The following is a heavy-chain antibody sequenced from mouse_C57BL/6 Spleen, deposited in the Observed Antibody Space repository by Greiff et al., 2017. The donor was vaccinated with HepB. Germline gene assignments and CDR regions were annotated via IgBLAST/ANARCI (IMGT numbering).Heavy chain of an antibody. CDR1: GYTFTSYW. CDR3: ARWDYGSKFDY. V-gene: IGHV1-50*01. CDR2: IDPSDSYT. Sequence: QVQLQQPGAELVKPGASVKLSCKASGYTFTSYWMQWVKQRPGQGLEWIGEIDPSDSYTNYNQKFKGKATLTVDTSSSTAYMQLSSLTSEDSAVYYCARWDYGSKFDYWGQGTTLTVSS. J-gene: IGHJ2*01. D-gene: IGHD1-1*01.